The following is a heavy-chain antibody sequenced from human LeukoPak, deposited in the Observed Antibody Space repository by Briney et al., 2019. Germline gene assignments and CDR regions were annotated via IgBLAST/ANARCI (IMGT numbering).Heavy chain of an antibody. Sequence: SGGSLRLSCAASGFTFSSYAMHWVRQAPGKGLEYVSAISSNGGSTYYANSVKGRFTISRDNSKNTLYLQMGSLRAEDMAVYYCARGRGWTWDGFMDVWGQGTTVTVSS. CDR3: ARGRGWTWDGFMDV. D-gene: IGHD1-26*01. CDR1: GFTFSSYA. J-gene: IGHJ6*02. CDR2: ISSNGGST. V-gene: IGHV3-64*01.